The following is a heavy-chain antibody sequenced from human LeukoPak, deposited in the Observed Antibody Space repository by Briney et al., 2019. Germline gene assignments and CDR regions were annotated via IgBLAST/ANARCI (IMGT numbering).Heavy chain of an antibody. J-gene: IGHJ4*02. V-gene: IGHV4-59*11. Sequence: SETLSLTCTVSGGSISSHYWSWIRQPPGKGLEWIGYVYYSGSTNYNPSLKSRVTISVDTSKNQFSLKLSSVAAADTAVYYCARGSIVGATFDYWGQGTLVTVSS. D-gene: IGHD1-26*01. CDR2: VYYSGST. CDR1: GGSISSHY. CDR3: ARGSIVGATFDY.